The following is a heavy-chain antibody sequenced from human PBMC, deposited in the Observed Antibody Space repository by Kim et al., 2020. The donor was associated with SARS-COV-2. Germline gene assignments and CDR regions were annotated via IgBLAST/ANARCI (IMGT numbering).Heavy chain of an antibody. CDR3: ARNKVLLGSSYHAMDV. CDR1: GGSISTNDW. D-gene: IGHD6-6*01. J-gene: IGHJ6*02. CDR2: IYHNGNT. V-gene: IGHV4-4*02. Sequence: SETLSLTCDVSGGSISTNDWSIWVRQPPGKGLEGLEWIGEIYHNGNTNYSPSLKSRVTILISKSKNQFSLDLTSVTAADTASYYCARNKVLLGSSYHAMDVWGQGTTVTVSS.